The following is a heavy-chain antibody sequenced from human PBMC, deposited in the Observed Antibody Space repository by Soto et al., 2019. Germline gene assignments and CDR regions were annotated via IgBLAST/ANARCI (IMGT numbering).Heavy chain of an antibody. V-gene: IGHV1-8*01. D-gene: IGHD3-10*01. CDR1: GYTFTSYD. CDR3: ARARGKIGPSYYYYMDV. CDR2: MNPNSGNT. Sequence: GASVKVSCKASGYTFTSYDINWARQATGQGLEWMGWMNPNSGNTGYAQKFQGRVTMTRNTSISTAYMELSSLRSEDTAVYYCARARGKIGPSYYYYMDVWGKGTTVTVSS. J-gene: IGHJ6*03.